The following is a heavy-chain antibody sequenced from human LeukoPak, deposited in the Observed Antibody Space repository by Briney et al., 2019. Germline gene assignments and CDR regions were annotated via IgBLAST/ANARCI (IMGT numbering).Heavy chain of an antibody. CDR1: GFTFSSYA. D-gene: IGHD3-10*01. CDR2: ISGSGGST. CDR3: AKDSGGSGSYYNKGYYFDY. V-gene: IGHV3-23*01. J-gene: IGHJ4*02. Sequence: PGGSLRLSCAASGFTFSSYAMSWVRQAPGKGLEWVSAISGSGGSTYYADSVKGRFTISRDNSKNTLYLQMNSLRAEDTAVYYCAKDSGGSGSYYNKGYYFDYWGQGTLVNVPP.